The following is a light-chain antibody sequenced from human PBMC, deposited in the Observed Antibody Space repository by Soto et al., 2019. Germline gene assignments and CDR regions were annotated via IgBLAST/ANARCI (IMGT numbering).Light chain of an antibody. CDR1: QSVSSSY. Sequence: EIVLTQSPGTLSLSPGERATLSCRASQSVSSSYLAWYQQKPGQAPRLLIYGASSRATGIPDRCSGSGSGTAFTLTIRRLEPEDFSVYYCQQYGSSPTFGQGTKVEIK. J-gene: IGKJ1*01. CDR3: QQYGSSPT. V-gene: IGKV3-20*01. CDR2: GAS.